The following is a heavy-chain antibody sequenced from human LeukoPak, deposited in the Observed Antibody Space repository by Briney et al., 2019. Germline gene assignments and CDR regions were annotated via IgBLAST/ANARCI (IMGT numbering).Heavy chain of an antibody. V-gene: IGHV5-51*01. CDR2: IYPGDSDT. Sequence: GESLKISCKGSGFSFTNYWIAWVRQMPGKGLECMGIIYPGDSDTRYSPSFQGQVTISADKSITTAYLQWSGLKASDTAMYYCARLPYGPSYWYFDLWGRGTLVTVSS. CDR3: ARLPYGPSYWYFDL. CDR1: GFSFTNYW. D-gene: IGHD3-10*01. J-gene: IGHJ2*01.